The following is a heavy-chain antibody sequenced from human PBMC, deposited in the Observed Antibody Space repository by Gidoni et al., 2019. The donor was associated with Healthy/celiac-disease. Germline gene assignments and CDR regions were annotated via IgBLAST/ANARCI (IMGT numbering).Heavy chain of an antibody. CDR3: ARGRRVGYCSSTSCYSPPLAIDY. Sequence: QVQLQQWGAGLLKPSETLSLTCAVYGGSFSGYYWRWIRQPPGKGLEWIGEINHSGSTNYNPSLKSRVTISVDTSKNQFSLKLSSVTAADTAVYYCARGRRVGYCSSTSCYSPPLAIDYWGQGTLVTVSS. J-gene: IGHJ4*02. CDR2: INHSGST. CDR1: GGSFSGYY. V-gene: IGHV4-34*01. D-gene: IGHD2-2*02.